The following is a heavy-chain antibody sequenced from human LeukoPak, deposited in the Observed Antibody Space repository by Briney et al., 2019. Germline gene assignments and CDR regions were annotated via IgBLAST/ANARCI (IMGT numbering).Heavy chain of an antibody. V-gene: IGHV4-59*01. CDR1: GGSISSYY. CDR3: ARGGGYCSGGSCHIDY. Sequence: SETLSLTCTVSGGSISSYYWSWIRQPPGKGLEWIGYIYYSGSTNYNPSPKSRVTISVDTSKNQFSLKLSSVTAADTAVYYCARGGGYCSGGSCHIDYWGQGTLVTVSS. D-gene: IGHD2-15*01. CDR2: IYYSGST. J-gene: IGHJ4*02.